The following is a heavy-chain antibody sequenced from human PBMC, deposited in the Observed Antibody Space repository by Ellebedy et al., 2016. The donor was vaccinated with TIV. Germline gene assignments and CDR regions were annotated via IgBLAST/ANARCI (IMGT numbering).Heavy chain of an antibody. J-gene: IGHJ4*02. CDR3: SGAYGRATPKY. D-gene: IGHD3-10*01. Sequence: MPSETLSLTCTVSGDSISSYYWSWIRQPPGKGLEWIGYFYNSVNTIYNPSLKSRVSMSVDTSKNQFSLKLSSVTAADTAVYFCSGAYGRATPKYWGQGTLVTVSS. V-gene: IGHV4-59*01. CDR1: GDSISSYY. CDR2: FYNSVNT.